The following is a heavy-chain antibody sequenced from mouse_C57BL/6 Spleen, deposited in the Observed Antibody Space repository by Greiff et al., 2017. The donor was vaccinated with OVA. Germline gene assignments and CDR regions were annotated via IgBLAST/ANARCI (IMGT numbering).Heavy chain of an antibody. Sequence: QVQLQQPGAELVKPGASVKLSCKASGYTFTSYWMHWVKQRPGRGLEWIGRIDPNSGGTKYNEKFKSKATLTLDKPSSTAYMQLSSLTSEDSAVYYCARDGAFLYYGSSNFDYWGQGTTLTVSS. V-gene: IGHV1-72*01. CDR1: GYTFTSYW. J-gene: IGHJ2*01. CDR3: ARDGAFLYYGSSNFDY. D-gene: IGHD1-1*01. CDR2: IDPNSGGT.